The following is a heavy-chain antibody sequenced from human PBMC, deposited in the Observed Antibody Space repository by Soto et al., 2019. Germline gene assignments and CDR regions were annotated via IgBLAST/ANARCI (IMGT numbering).Heavy chain of an antibody. CDR1: GFSLITRGVG. V-gene: IGHV2-5*02. Sequence: SGPALVNPTQTLTLTCTFSGFSLITRGVGVGWIRQPPGKALEWLALIYWDDDKRYSPSLKSRFTITKDTSKNQVVLTMTNVDPVDTATYYCAHSRDSPFDYWGQGTPVTVSS. J-gene: IGHJ4*02. CDR3: AHSRDSPFDY. CDR2: IYWDDDK. D-gene: IGHD4-4*01.